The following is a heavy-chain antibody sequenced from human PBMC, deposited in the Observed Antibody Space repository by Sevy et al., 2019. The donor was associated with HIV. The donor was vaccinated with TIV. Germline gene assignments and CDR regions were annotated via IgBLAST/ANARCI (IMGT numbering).Heavy chain of an antibody. Sequence: GGSLRLSCAASGFRFSDYSMHWVRQAPGKGLEWVAVISYDGRTNKYSVDSVKGRFTISRDNSKNTLFLQMNSLRAEDSAIYYCARDRGEILHSAFDYWGQGTLVTVSS. J-gene: IGHJ4*02. CDR2: ISYDGRTNK. CDR1: GFRFSDYS. CDR3: ARDRGEILHSAFDY. D-gene: IGHD3-16*01. V-gene: IGHV3-30*14.